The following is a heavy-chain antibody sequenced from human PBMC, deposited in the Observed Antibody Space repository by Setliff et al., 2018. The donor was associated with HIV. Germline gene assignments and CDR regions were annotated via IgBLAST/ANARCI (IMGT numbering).Heavy chain of an antibody. CDR1: GGSISTSRHY. CDR3: ARDDTVV. D-gene: IGHD3-10*01. V-gene: IGHV4-39*07. J-gene: IGHJ6*01. Sequence: SETLSLTCTVSGGSISTSRHYWGWIRQPPGKGLEWIGSIYYTGSTYYNPSLKSRVTISVDTSKNQFSLKLSSVTAADTAVYYCARDDTVVRGQGNTVTVSS. CDR2: IYYTGST.